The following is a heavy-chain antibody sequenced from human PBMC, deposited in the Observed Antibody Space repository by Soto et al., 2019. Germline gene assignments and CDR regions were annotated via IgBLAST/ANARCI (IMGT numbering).Heavy chain of an antibody. CDR1: GGTFSSYA. D-gene: IGHD2-2*01. Sequence: SVKVSCKASGGTFSSYAISWVRQAPGQGLEWMGGIIPIFGTANYAQKFQGRVTITADESTSTAYMELSSLRSEDTAVYYRASRIVLVPADMYYYYGMDVWGQGTTVTVSS. CDR2: IIPIFGTA. V-gene: IGHV1-69*13. CDR3: ASRIVLVPADMYYYYGMDV. J-gene: IGHJ6*02.